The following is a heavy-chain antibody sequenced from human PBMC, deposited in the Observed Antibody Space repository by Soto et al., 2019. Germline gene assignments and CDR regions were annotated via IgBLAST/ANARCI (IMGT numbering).Heavy chain of an antibody. Sequence: SETLSLTCAVYGGSFSGYYWSWIRQPPGKGLEWIGEINHSGSTNYNPSLKSRVTISVDTSKNQFSLKLSSVTAADTAVYYCARVIVDIVVVVAAAFDYWGQGTLVTVSS. CDR2: INHSGST. J-gene: IGHJ4*02. CDR3: ARVIVDIVVVVAAAFDY. D-gene: IGHD2-15*01. CDR1: GGSFSGYY. V-gene: IGHV4-34*01.